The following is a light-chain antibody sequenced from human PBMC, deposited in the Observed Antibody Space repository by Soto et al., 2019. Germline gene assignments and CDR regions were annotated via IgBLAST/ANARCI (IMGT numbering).Light chain of an antibody. CDR2: KTS. CDR3: QQYSSPTWT. Sequence: DIQMTQSPSTLSASIGDRVTITCRASQSFSSWLAWYQQQPGKAPKLLIYKTSILESGDPSRFSGSASGTEFTLPISSLQPDNFATYYCQQYSSPTWTFGQGTEVQIK. CDR1: QSFSSW. V-gene: IGKV1-5*03. J-gene: IGKJ1*01.